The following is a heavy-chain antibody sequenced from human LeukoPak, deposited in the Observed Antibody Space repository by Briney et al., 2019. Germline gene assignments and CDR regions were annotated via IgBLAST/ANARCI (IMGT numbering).Heavy chain of an antibody. V-gene: IGHV3-23*01. CDR3: ARGLDISGGGYYFDY. Sequence: PGGSLRLSCAASGFTSTTYVMSWVRQPPGKGLEWVSGISGSGERTYYADSVKGRFTISRDNSKNTLYLQMNSLRADDTAVYYCARGLDISGGGYYFDYWGQGTLVTVSS. D-gene: IGHD3-9*01. CDR1: GFTSTTYV. J-gene: IGHJ4*02. CDR2: ISGSGERT.